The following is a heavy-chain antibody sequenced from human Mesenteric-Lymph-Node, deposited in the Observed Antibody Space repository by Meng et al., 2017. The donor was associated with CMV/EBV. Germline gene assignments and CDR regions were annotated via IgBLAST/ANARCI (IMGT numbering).Heavy chain of an antibody. CDR2: IKTKTDGGTT. V-gene: IGHV3-15*01. Sequence: AASGFTVRDYYMNWFRQAPGKGLEWVGRIKTKTDGGTTDYAAPVKGRFTISRDDSKDTLYLQMNSLKTDDTGIYFCTTVIWLTTPDYWGQGTLVTVSS. CDR3: TTVIWLTTPDY. CDR1: GFTVRDYY. D-gene: IGHD2-15*01. J-gene: IGHJ4*02.